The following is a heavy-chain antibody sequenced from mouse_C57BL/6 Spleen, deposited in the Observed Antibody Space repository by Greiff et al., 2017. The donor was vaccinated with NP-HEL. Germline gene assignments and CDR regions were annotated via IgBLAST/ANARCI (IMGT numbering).Heavy chain of an antibody. CDR3: ARRGRGLYDDGVDY. V-gene: IGHV1-81*01. CDR1: GYTFTSYG. CDR2: IYPRSGNT. Sequence: QVQLKQSGAELARPGASVKLSCKASGYTFTSYGISWVKQRTGQGLEWIGEIYPRSGNTYYNEKFKGKATLTADKSSSTAYMELRSLTSEDSAVYFCARRGRGLYDDGVDYWGQGTTLTVSS. D-gene: IGHD2-4*01. J-gene: IGHJ2*01.